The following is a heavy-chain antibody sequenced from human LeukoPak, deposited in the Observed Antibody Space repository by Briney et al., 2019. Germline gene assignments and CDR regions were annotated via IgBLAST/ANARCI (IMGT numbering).Heavy chain of an antibody. V-gene: IGHV1-2*04. CDR3: ARGASSVVAARWTRMTFDP. Sequence: GASVKVSCKASGYTFTDYYIHWVRQAPGQGLEWMGWINPNSGRTNYAQKFQVWVTVTRDTFISTAYMELNRLTSDDTAVYYCARGASSVVAARWTRMTFDPWGQGTLVTVSS. D-gene: IGHD2-15*01. CDR2: INPNSGRT. J-gene: IGHJ5*02. CDR1: GYTFTDYY.